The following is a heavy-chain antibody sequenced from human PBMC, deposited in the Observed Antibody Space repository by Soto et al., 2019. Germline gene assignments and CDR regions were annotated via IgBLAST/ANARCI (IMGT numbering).Heavy chain of an antibody. CDR2: FDPEDGET. Sequence: QVQLVQSGAEVKKPGASVKVSCKVSGYTLTELSMHWVRQAPGKGLEWMGGFDPEDGETIYAQKFQGRVTMTEDTSTDTADRELSSRRSEDTGVYYCATDRFHYDYVWGSYRERYYYGMDVWGQGTTVTVSS. D-gene: IGHD3-16*02. CDR3: ATDRFHYDYVWGSYRERYYYGMDV. CDR1: GYTLTELS. J-gene: IGHJ6*02. V-gene: IGHV1-24*01.